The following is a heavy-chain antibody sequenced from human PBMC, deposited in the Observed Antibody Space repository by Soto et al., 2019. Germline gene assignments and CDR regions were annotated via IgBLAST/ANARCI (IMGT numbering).Heavy chain of an antibody. J-gene: IGHJ5*02. V-gene: IGHV4-31*03. CDR3: ARAPALGWFDP. CDR1: GGSISSGGYY. Sequence: QVQLQESGPGLVKPSQTLSLTCTVSGGSISSGGYYWSWIRQHPGKGLEWIGYIYYSGSTYYNPSPKSRVTTPVDTSKNHSSLKLSSVTAADTAVYYCARAPALGWFDPRGQGTLVTVSS. CDR2: IYYSGST.